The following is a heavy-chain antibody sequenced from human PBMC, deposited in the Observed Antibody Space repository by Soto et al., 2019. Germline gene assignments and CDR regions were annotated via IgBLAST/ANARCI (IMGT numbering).Heavy chain of an antibody. Sequence: GGSLRLSCAASGFTFSSYWMHWVRQAPGKGLVWVSRINSDGSGTSYADSVKGRFTISRDNAKNTLYLQMNSLRAEDTAVYYCVTYYDFWSGYREYWGQGTLVTVSS. CDR3: VTYYDFWSGYREY. V-gene: IGHV3-74*01. D-gene: IGHD3-3*01. CDR1: GFTFSSYW. J-gene: IGHJ4*02. CDR2: INSDGSGT.